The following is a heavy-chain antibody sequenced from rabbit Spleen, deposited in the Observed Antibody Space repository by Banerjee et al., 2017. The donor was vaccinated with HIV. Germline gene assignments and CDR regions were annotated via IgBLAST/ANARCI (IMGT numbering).Heavy chain of an antibody. Sequence: QEQLVESGGGLVQPEGSLTLTCKASGLDFTSSYWICWVRQAPEKGLEWIACIDVVKSGNTYYATWAKGRFTISKTSSTTVTLQMTSLTAADTATYCCARDLAGVIGWNFSLWGPGTLVTVS. CDR3: ARDLAGVIGWNFSL. CDR2: IDVVKSGNT. J-gene: IGHJ4*01. V-gene: IGHV1S45*01. D-gene: IGHD4-1*01. CDR1: GLDFTSSYW.